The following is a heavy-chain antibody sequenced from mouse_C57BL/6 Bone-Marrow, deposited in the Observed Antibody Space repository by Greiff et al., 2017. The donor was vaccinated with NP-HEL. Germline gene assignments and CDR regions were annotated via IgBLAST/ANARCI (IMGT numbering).Heavy chain of an antibody. D-gene: IGHD2-4*01. Sequence: VQLQQPGAELVMPGASVKLSCKASGYTFTSYWMHWVKQRPGQGLEWIGEIDPSDSYTNYNQKFKGKSTLTVDKSSSTAYMQLSSLTSEDSAVYYCVYYDYDVNWYFDVWGTGTTVTVSS. CDR2: IDPSDSYT. CDR3: VYYDYDVNWYFDV. CDR1: GYTFTSYW. V-gene: IGHV1-69*01. J-gene: IGHJ1*03.